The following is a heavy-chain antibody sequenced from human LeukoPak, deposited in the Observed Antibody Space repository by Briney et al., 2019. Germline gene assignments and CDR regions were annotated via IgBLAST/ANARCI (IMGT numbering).Heavy chain of an antibody. D-gene: IGHD3-10*01. Sequence: SETLSLTCAVYGGSLGNYYWSWIRQPPGKGLEWIGEINHSGSTKFNPSLKSRVTILVDMSRSQFSLQLNSVTAADTAAYYCARGPASGSDFAWFDPWGQGTLVTVSS. J-gene: IGHJ5*02. CDR2: INHSGST. CDR1: GGSLGNYY. CDR3: ARGPASGSDFAWFDP. V-gene: IGHV4-34*01.